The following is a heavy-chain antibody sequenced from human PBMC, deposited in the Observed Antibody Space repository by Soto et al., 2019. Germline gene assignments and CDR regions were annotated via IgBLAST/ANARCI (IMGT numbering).Heavy chain of an antibody. D-gene: IGHD1-26*01. CDR1: GFTFSSYG. J-gene: IGHJ4*02. CDR2: ISYDGSNK. V-gene: IGHV3-30*18. Sequence: GGSLRLSCAASGFTFSSYGMHWVRQAPGKGLEWVAVISYDGSNKYYADSVKGRFTISRDNSKNTLYLQMNSLRAEDTAVYYCAKDLVGATGYWGQGTLVTVSS. CDR3: AKDLVGATGY.